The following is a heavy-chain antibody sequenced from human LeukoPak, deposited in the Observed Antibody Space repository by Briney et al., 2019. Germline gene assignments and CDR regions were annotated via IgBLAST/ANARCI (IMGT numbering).Heavy chain of an antibody. CDR2: INSDGSST. CDR3: ARVSSGSYFGYYYYMDV. D-gene: IGHD1-26*01. V-gene: IGHV3-74*01. CDR1: GFTFGNYW. J-gene: IGHJ6*03. Sequence: QPGGSLRLSCAASGFTFGNYWMHWVRQAPGKGLVWVSRINSDGSSTSYADSVKGRFTISRDNAKNTLYLQMNSLRAEDTAVYYCARVSSGSYFGYYYYMDVWGKGTTVTVSS.